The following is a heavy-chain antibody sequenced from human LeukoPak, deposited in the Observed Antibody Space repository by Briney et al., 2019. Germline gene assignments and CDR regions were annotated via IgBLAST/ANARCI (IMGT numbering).Heavy chain of an antibody. CDR2: IYYSGST. J-gene: IGHJ4*02. Sequence: SETLSLTCAVSGGSISSYYWSWIRQPPGKGLEWIGYIYYSGSTNYNPSLKSRVTISVDTSKNQFSLKLSSVTAADTAVYYCARHYYDSSGYSYYFDYWGQGTLVTVSS. CDR3: ARHYYDSSGYSYYFDY. CDR1: GGSISSYY. V-gene: IGHV4-59*08. D-gene: IGHD3-22*01.